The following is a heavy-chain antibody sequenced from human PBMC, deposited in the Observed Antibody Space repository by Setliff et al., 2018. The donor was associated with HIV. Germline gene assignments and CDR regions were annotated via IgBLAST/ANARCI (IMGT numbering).Heavy chain of an antibody. Sequence: SVKVSCKASRSTFNSHTINWVRQAPGQRLEWMGRIIPILGIANYAQKFQGRVTITADKSTSTAYMELSSLRSEDTAVYYCARERGYFRITMIVVAAFDIWGQGTMVTVSS. V-gene: IGHV1-69*04. CDR2: IIPILGIA. CDR1: RSTFNSHT. CDR3: ARERGYFRITMIVVAAFDI. D-gene: IGHD3-22*01. J-gene: IGHJ3*02.